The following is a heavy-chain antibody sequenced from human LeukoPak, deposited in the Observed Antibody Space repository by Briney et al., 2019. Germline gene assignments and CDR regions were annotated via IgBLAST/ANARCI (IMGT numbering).Heavy chain of an antibody. Sequence: SVKLSCKASGGTFSSYAISWVRRAPGQGLEWMGGIIPIFGTANYAQKFQGRVTITADESTSTAYMELSSLRSEDTAVYYCARDRLDYGDYETCLDVWGKGTTVTVSS. V-gene: IGHV1-69*13. J-gene: IGHJ6*04. CDR2: IIPIFGTA. CDR3: ARDRLDYGDYETCLDV. D-gene: IGHD4-17*01. CDR1: GGTFSSYA.